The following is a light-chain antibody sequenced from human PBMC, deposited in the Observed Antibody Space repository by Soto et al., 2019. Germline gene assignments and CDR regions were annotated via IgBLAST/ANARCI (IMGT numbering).Light chain of an antibody. V-gene: IGKV1-27*01. CDR1: QVIGNY. CDR3: RKYNSGLIT. Sequence: DIQMTQSPSSLSASVGDRVTITCRASQVIGNYLAWYQQKPGKVPKLLIYGAYTLQSGVPSRFSGSGSGTDFTLTISSLQPEDVAIYYCRKYNSGLITFGQGTRLEIK. J-gene: IGKJ5*01. CDR2: GAY.